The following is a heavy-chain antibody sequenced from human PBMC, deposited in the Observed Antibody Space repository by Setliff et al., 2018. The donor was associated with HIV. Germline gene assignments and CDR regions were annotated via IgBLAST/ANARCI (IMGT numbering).Heavy chain of an antibody. CDR3: AKDAAITATSSYFDY. CDR2: ISWDGRTT. Sequence: PGGSLRLSCAAYGFTFDEHAMHWVRQAPGKGLEWVSLISWDGRTTYYADSVKGRFTISRDNSRNSMYLQKSSLRAEDTALYYCAKDAAITATSSYFDYWGQGTLVTVSS. D-gene: IGHD1-20*01. J-gene: IGHJ4*02. V-gene: IGHV3-43D*04. CDR1: GFTFDEHA.